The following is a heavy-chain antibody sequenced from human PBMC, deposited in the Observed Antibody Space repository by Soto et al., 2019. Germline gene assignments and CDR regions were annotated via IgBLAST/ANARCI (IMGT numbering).Heavy chain of an antibody. CDR2: IRHSGAGT. Sequence: EVQLLESGGGLVQPGGSQRLSCAASGLTFSNYAMSWVRQAPGKGLEWVAGIRHSGAGTYYADSVKGRFIISRDNFKDKLYLQMNSLRAEDTAVYYCAKAAFSYYYNMDVWGQGTTVTVSS. CDR3: AKAAFSYYYNMDV. J-gene: IGHJ6*02. V-gene: IGHV3-23*01. CDR1: GLTFSNYA.